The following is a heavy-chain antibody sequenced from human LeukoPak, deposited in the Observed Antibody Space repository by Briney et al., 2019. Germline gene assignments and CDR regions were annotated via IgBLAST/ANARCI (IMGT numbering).Heavy chain of an antibody. CDR3: AKETVRMLSNIAVAGY. CDR2: ISGSGGST. CDR1: GFTFSTYS. V-gene: IGHV3-23*01. Sequence: GGALRLSCAASGFTFSTYSMNWVRQAPGKGLEWVSAISGSGGSTYYADSVKGRFTISRDNSKNTLYLQMNSLRAEDTAVYYCAKETVRMLSNIAVAGYWGQGTLVTVSS. D-gene: IGHD6-19*01. J-gene: IGHJ4*02.